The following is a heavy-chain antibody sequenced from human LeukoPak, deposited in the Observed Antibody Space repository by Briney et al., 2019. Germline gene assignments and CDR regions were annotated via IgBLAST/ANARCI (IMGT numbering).Heavy chain of an antibody. V-gene: IGHV3-23*01. J-gene: IGHJ4*02. D-gene: IGHD4-17*01. CDR2: ISGTGSST. Sequence: GGSLRLSCEASGFTFGNYAMNWVRQAPGKGLEWVSTISGTGSSTYYADSVKGRFTISRDNSKNTLYLQMNSLRAEDTAVYYCAKVTYGDYGVDYWGQGTLVTVSS. CDR1: GFTFGNYA. CDR3: AKVTYGDYGVDY.